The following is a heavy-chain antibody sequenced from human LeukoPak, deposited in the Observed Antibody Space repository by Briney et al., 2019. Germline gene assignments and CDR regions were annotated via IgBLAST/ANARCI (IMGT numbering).Heavy chain of an antibody. V-gene: IGHV4-39*01. CDR2: IYYSGTT. Sequence: SETLSLTCNVSGGSISSRAYYWGWIRQPPGKGLEWIGSIYYSGTTYYNLSLKSRVTISVDTSKNQFSLKLGSVTAADTAIYYCARRNYYGSGSHDYWGPGTLVTVSS. CDR1: GGSISSRAYY. J-gene: IGHJ4*02. CDR3: ARRNYYGSGSHDY. D-gene: IGHD3-10*01.